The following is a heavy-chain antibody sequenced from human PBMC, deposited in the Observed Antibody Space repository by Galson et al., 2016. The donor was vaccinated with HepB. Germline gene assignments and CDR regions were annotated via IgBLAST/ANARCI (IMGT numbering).Heavy chain of an antibody. V-gene: IGHV3-7*03. J-gene: IGHJ3*02. CDR3: ARDTHDYRRSNNYWGAFDI. CDR1: GFTLSDYW. CDR2: IKRDGSQK. Sequence: SLRLSCAASGFTLSDYWMAWVRQAPGKGLEWVADIKRDGSQKQYVESVKGRFTISRDSAEASVYLQMNSLRAEDTAIYYCARDTHDYRRSNNYWGAFDIWGQGTMVTVSS. D-gene: IGHD5-12*01.